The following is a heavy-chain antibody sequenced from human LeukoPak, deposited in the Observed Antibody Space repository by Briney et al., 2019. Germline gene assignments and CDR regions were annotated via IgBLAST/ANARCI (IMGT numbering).Heavy chain of an antibody. V-gene: IGHV4-4*07. CDR2: IHPSGSS. Sequence: PSETLSLTCTVSGGSISGYFWSWIRQPAGKGLEWIGRIHPSGSSNYNPSLKSRLTMSVDTSKNQFSLNLSSVTASDTAVYFCARDGSVERPYDSWGQGTLVTVSP. J-gene: IGHJ4*02. D-gene: IGHD2-15*01. CDR3: ARDGSVERPYDS. CDR1: GGSISGYF.